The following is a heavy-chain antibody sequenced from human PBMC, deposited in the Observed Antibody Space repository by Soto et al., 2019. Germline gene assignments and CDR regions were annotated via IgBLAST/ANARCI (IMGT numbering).Heavy chain of an antibody. CDR1: GFTFRKYV. D-gene: IGHD3-3*01. CDR3: ANDQGFLEWIPQGGLDV. Sequence: EVQLLESGGGLAQPGGSLRLSCEVSGFTFRKYVMTWVRQAPGKGLEWVSSLSSTGGSTYYADSVKGRFTVSRDNSKNTLFLQMNGLRAEDTAIYYRANDQGFLEWIPQGGLDVWGQGTTVAVSS. J-gene: IGHJ6*02. CDR2: LSSTGGST. V-gene: IGHV3-23*01.